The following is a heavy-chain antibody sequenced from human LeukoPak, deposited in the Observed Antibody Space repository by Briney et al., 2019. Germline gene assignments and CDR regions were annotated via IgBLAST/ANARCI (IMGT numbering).Heavy chain of an antibody. J-gene: IGHJ4*02. V-gene: IGHV1-69*04. Sequence: KVSCKAPGGTFSSYAISWVRQAPGQGLEWMGRIIPILGIANYAQKFQGRVTITADKSTSTAYMELSSLRSDDTAVYYCARDLVYYGSGVGYWGQGTLVTVSS. CDR2: IIPILGIA. D-gene: IGHD3-10*01. CDR1: GGTFSSYA. CDR3: ARDLVYYGSGVGY.